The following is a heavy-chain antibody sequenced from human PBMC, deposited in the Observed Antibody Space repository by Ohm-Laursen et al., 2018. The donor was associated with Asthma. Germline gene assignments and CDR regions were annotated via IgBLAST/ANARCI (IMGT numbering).Heavy chain of an antibody. J-gene: IGHJ6*02. CDR1: GFAFSSYG. V-gene: IGHV3-33*01. D-gene: IGHD3-3*01. Sequence: SLRLSCAASGFAFSSYGMHWVRQAPGKGLEWVTIVWYDGSHKYYADSVKGRFTVSRDNSKNTVYLQMNSLRAEDTAVYYCARDGAFWSGDNDYYYGMDVWGQGTTVTVSS. CDR3: ARDGAFWSGDNDYYYGMDV. CDR2: VWYDGSHK.